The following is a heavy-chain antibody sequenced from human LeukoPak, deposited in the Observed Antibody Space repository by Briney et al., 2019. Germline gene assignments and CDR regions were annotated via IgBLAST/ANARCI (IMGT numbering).Heavy chain of an antibody. CDR2: ISGSGGST. J-gene: IGHJ4*02. D-gene: IGHD2-8*01. V-gene: IGHV3-23*01. CDR3: AKDSRPYCTNGVCSPFDY. Sequence: GGSLRLSCAASGFTFSSYAMSWVRQVPGKGLEWVSAISGSGGSTYYADSVKGRFTISRDNSKNTLYLQMNSLRAEDTAVYYCAKDSRPYCTNGVCSPFDYWGQGTLVTVSS. CDR1: GFTFSSYA.